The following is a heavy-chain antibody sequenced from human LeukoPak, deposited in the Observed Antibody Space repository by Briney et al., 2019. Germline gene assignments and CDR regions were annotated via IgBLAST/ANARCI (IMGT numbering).Heavy chain of an antibody. Sequence: GXTXRLSCAVSGFTFSTKSMNWVRQAPGKGLEGVSYITAHSGTTYHAHSVKGPFTISRANAKNSLYLQINSLRDEDTAVYYCASRDYFDYWGQGTXXXVSX. J-gene: IGHJ4*02. V-gene: IGHV3-48*02. CDR2: ITAHSGTT. CDR3: ASRDYFDY. CDR1: GFTFSTKS.